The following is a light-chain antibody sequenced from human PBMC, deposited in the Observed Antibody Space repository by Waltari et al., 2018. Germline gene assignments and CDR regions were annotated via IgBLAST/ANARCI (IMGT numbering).Light chain of an antibody. CDR3: QTGGHGTWV. V-gene: IGLV4-69*01. CDR2: VNSDGSH. CDR1: SGHSSNI. J-gene: IGLJ3*02. Sequence: QLVLTQSPSASASLGASVTLTCTLSSGHSSNIIAWIQQQPKKGPRFLMKVNSDGSHSKGDEIPDRFSGSSSGAERYLTISSLQSEDEADYYCQTGGHGTWVFGGGTKLTVL.